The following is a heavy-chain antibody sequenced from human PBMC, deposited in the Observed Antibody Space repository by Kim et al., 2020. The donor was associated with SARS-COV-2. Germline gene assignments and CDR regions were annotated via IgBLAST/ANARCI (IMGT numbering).Heavy chain of an antibody. V-gene: IGHV3-7*01. Sequence: GGSLRLSCAASGFTFSSYSMSWVRQAPGKGLEWVANIKQDGSEKYYVDSVKGRFTISRDNAKNSLYLQMNSLRAEDTAVYYCAREGTYYDFWSGYYNSYYDGMDVWGQGTTFTLSS. CDR3: AREGTYYDFWSGYYNSYYDGMDV. D-gene: IGHD3-3*01. J-gene: IGHJ6*02. CDR2: IKQDGSEK. CDR1: GFTFSSYS.